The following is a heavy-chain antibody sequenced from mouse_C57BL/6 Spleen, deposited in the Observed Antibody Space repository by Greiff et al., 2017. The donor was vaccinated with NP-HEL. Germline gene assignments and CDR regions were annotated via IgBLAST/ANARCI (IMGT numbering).Heavy chain of an antibody. CDR3: ARYYYGSRTFDY. CDR1: GYAFSSSW. Sequence: VQLKESGPELVKPGASVKISCKASGYAFSSSWMNWVKQRPGKGLEWIGRIYPGDGDTNYNGKFKGKATLTADKSSSTAYMQLSSLTSEDSAVYFCARYYYGSRTFDYWGQGTTLTVSS. CDR2: IYPGDGDT. J-gene: IGHJ2*01. D-gene: IGHD1-1*01. V-gene: IGHV1-82*01.